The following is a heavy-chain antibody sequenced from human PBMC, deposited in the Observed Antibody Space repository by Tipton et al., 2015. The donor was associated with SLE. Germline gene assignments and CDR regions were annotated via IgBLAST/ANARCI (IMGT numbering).Heavy chain of an antibody. J-gene: IGHJ5*02. Sequence: SLRLSCAASGFTFSSYARHWVRQPPGKGLEWVAVISYDGSNKYYADSVKGRFTISRNNYKNTLYLQMNSLRAEDTAVYYCARELHAPGDYYERKGCFDPWGQGTLVTVSS. V-gene: IGHV3-30*04. CDR1: GFTFSSYA. D-gene: IGHD3-22*01. CDR2: ISYDGSNK. CDR3: ARELHAPGDYYERKGCFDP.